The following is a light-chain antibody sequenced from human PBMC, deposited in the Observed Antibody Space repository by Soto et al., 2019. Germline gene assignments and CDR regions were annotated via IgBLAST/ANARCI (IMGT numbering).Light chain of an antibody. CDR3: QQYDSSPLT. J-gene: IGKJ4*01. Sequence: EIVLTQSPGTLSLSPGERVTLSCRASQSVSSSFLAWFQQKPGQAPRLLIYGASSRATGIPDRFSGSGSGTDFTLTISRLEPEDFAVYYCQQYDSSPLTFGGGTTVKIK. V-gene: IGKV3-20*01. CDR2: GAS. CDR1: QSVSSSF.